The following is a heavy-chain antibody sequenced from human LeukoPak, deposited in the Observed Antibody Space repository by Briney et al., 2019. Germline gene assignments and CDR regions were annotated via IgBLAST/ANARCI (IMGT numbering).Heavy chain of an antibody. J-gene: IGHJ1*01. CDR2: ISGSGGST. Sequence: GGSLRLSCAAPGFTFSSYAMSWVRQAPGKRLEWVSAISGSGGSTYYADSVKGRFTISRDNSKNTLYLQMNSLRAEDTAVYYCAKDPRGIAAAGTDEYFQHWGQGTLVTVSS. V-gene: IGHV3-23*01. CDR3: AKDPRGIAAAGTDEYFQH. D-gene: IGHD6-13*01. CDR1: GFTFSSYA.